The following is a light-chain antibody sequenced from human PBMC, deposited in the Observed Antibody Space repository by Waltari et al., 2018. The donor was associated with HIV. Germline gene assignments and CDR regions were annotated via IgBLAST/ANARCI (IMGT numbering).Light chain of an antibody. CDR1: SLSGQS. Sequence: SYELTQPPSASVSSGQTATITCSVDSLSGQSTYWYQTRPGQAPGAIIDKDTERPSGIPERFSGSSSGKTVTLIISEAQTEDEADYYCQSADSSGGFRVFGGGTRLSVL. CDR2: KDT. J-gene: IGLJ3*02. V-gene: IGLV3-25*03. CDR3: QSADSSGGFRV.